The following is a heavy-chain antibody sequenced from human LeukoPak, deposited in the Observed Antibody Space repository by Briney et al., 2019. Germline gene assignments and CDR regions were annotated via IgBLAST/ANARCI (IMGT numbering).Heavy chain of an antibody. CDR3: AREPTSGREPTSGRPLDY. CDR2: MYSTGSN. V-gene: IGHV4-4*07. CDR1: GGSISGYF. J-gene: IGHJ4*02. D-gene: IGHD5-12*01. Sequence: SETLSLTCTVSGGSISGYFWTWIRQSAGKGLEWIGRMYSTGSNNYNPSLKSRVTMSLDTSKNYFSLNLTSVTAADTAVYYCAREPTSGREPTSGRPLDYWGQGTLVTVSS.